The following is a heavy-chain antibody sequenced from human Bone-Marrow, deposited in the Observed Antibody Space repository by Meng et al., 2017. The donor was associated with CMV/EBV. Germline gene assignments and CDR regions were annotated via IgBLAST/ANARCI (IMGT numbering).Heavy chain of an antibody. Sequence: GESLKISCAASGFTFSSYAMSWVRQAPGKGLEWVSAIRGSGGGTYYADSVKGRFTISRDNSKNTLYLQMNSLKSEDTAVYYCATDGRGLWFGDHWGQGTLVTVSS. V-gene: IGHV3-23*01. CDR3: ATDGRGLWFGDH. CDR2: IRGSGGGT. D-gene: IGHD3-10*01. CDR1: GFTFSSYA. J-gene: IGHJ4*02.